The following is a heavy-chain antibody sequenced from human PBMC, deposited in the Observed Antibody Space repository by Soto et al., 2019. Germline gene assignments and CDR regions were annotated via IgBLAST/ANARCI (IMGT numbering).Heavy chain of an antibody. D-gene: IGHD4-17*01. J-gene: IGHJ4*02. CDR1: GGSISSDDYY. CDR3: ARVEMTTVTTIFDY. CDR2: IYHSGST. Sequence: SETLSLTCTVSGGSISSDDYYWSWIRQPPGKGLEWIGYIYHSGSTYYNPSLKSRVTISVDTSKNQFSLKLSSVTAADTAVYYCARVEMTTVTTIFDYWGQGTLVTVSS. V-gene: IGHV4-30-4*01.